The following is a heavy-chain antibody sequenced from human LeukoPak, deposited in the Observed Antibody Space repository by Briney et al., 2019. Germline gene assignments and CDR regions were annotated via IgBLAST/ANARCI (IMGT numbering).Heavy chain of an antibody. CDR3: ARADNYGSIRDY. V-gene: IGHV3-7*01. Sequence: GGSLRLSCAASGSTFSNYWMSWVRQSPGRGLEWVANIDQDGSAEYYVDSVGGRFTVSRDNAKNSLYLQIDSLRAEDTAVYYCARADNYGSIRDYWGRGTLVNVSS. CDR1: GSTFSNYW. J-gene: IGHJ4*02. CDR2: IDQDGSAE. D-gene: IGHD3-10*01.